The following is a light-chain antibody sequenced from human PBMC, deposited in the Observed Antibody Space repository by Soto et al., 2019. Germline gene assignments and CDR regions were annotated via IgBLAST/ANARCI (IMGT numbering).Light chain of an antibody. CDR1: QRISSW. CDR2: DAS. J-gene: IGKJ1*01. CDR3: QQYNSNFWT. V-gene: IGKV1-5*01. Sequence: DIQMTQSPSTLSASVGDRVTITCRASQRISSWLAWYQQKPGKAPKLLIYDASSLESGVPSRFSGSGSGTEFTLTISSLQPDDFATYYCQQYNSNFWTFGQGTKVESK.